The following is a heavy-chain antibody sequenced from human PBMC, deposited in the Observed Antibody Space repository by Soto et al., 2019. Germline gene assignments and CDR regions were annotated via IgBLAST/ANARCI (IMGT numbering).Heavy chain of an antibody. D-gene: IGHD1-20*01. CDR3: AHGLTGWQSDY. Sequence: QITLKESGPTLVKPTQTLTLTCTFSGFSFTTTGVNVGWIRQPPGKALEWLALIYWDDDKRYSPSLRNRLTITKDTSKNQVVLTMTNMDPVDTATSYCAHGLTGWQSDYWFQGTLVTVSS. CDR1: GFSFTTTGVN. J-gene: IGHJ4*02. CDR2: IYWDDDK. V-gene: IGHV2-5*02.